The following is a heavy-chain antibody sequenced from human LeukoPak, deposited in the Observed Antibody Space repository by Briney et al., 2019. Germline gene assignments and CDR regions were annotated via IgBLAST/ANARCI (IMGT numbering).Heavy chain of an antibody. CDR3: ARGNQGPNYYDSSGYYY. Sequence: GGSLRLSCAASGFTFSSYSMSWVRQAPGKGLEWVSAISGSGGSTYYADSVKGRFTISRDNAKNSLYLQMNSLGAEDTAVYYCARGNQGPNYYDSSGYYYWGQGTLVTVSS. J-gene: IGHJ4*02. CDR2: ISGSGGST. CDR1: GFTFSSYS. D-gene: IGHD3-22*01. V-gene: IGHV3-23*01.